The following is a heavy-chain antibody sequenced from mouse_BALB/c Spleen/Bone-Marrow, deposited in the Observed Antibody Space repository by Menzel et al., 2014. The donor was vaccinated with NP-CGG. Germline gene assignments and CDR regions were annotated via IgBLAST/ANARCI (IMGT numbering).Heavy chain of an antibody. D-gene: IGHD2-2*01. CDR1: GYTFTSYV. V-gene: IGHV1-14*01. CDR3: ARSLYGYDWYFDV. J-gene: IGHJ1*01. Sequence: VQLQQSGPELVKPGASVKMSCKASGYTFTSYVMHWVKQKPGQGLEWIGNINPYNDGTKYNEKFKGKATLTSDKSSSTAFMELSSLTSEDSAVYYCARSLYGYDWYFDVWGAGTTVPVSS. CDR2: INPYNDGT.